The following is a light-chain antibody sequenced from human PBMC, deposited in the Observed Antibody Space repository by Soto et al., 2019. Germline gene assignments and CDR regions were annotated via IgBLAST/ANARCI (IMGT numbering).Light chain of an antibody. CDR3: QQYNTWPPIT. Sequence: EIVLTQSPATLSLSPGDRATLSCRASQSISSFLAWYQQKPGQPPRLLVYGASTRATGIPARFSGSGSGTEFTLTISSLQSEDFAVYYCQQYNTWPPITFGQGTRLEIK. V-gene: IGKV3-15*01. CDR2: GAS. J-gene: IGKJ5*01. CDR1: QSISSF.